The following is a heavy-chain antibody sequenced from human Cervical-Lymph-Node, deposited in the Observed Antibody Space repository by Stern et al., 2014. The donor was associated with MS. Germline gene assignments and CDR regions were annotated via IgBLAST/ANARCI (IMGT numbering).Heavy chain of an antibody. CDR2: INPSIEVT. J-gene: IGHJ4*02. D-gene: IGHD2/OR15-2a*01. Sequence: MQLVESGAEVKKPGASVKVSCRSSGYSFTDYYFHWVRQAPGQGFEWMGWINPSIEVTNYAQQFQGRVTMTRGSSMNTAYMEMSRLRSDDTAVYYCQAFPAYWGQGTLITVSS. CDR1: GYSFTDYY. CDR3: QAFPAY. V-gene: IGHV1-2*02.